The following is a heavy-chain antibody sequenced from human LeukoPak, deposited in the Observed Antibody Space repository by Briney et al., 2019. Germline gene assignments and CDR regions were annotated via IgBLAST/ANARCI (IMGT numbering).Heavy chain of an antibody. CDR3: ARGGPGYSSFL. V-gene: IGHV4-34*01. D-gene: IGHD6-19*01. J-gene: IGHJ4*02. CDR1: GGSFSVYY. CDR2: INHSGST. Sequence: SETLSLTCAVYGGSFSVYYWSWIRQPPGKGLEYIGEINHSGSTNYNPPLKSRVTISADTSKNQFSLILRSVTAAGTAVYYCARGGPGYSSFLWGQGTLVSVSS.